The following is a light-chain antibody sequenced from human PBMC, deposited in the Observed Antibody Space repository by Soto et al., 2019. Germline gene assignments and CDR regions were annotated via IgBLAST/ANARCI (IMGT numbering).Light chain of an antibody. CDR2: KAS. CDR3: QQHGVT. V-gene: IGKV1-5*03. CDR1: QSISSW. J-gene: IGKJ5*01. Sequence: DIQMTQSPSTLSASVGDRVTITCRASQSISSWLAWYQQKPGKAPKLLIYKASSLESGVPSRFSGSGSGTEFTLTISRLEPEDFAVYYCQQHGVTFGQGTRLEIK.